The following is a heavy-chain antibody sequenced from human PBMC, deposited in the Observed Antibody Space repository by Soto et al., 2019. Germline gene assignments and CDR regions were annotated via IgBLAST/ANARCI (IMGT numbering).Heavy chain of an antibody. CDR3: ARSGDMATIDY. Sequence: SETLSLTCAVSGYSISSDNWWGWIRQPPGNGLEWIGYIYYSGSTHYIPSLRSRVTMSVDTSKNQFSLKLSSVTAVDTAVYYCARSGDMATIDYWGQGTLVTVSS. CDR2: IYYSGST. V-gene: IGHV4-28*01. D-gene: IGHD5-12*01. J-gene: IGHJ4*02. CDR1: GYSISSDNW.